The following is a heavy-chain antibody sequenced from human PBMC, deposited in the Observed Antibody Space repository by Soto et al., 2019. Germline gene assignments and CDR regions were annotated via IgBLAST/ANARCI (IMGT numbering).Heavy chain of an antibody. J-gene: IGHJ4*02. CDR3: ARFSGSYHDRHFDY. V-gene: IGHV4-39*01. CDR2: VYYNGNT. CDR1: GGSTSSSNYQ. Sequence: SETLSLTCTVSGGSTSSSNYQWVWIRQPPGKGLEWIGNVYYNGNTYYNPSLKSRVTISVDTSNNQFSLKVTSVTAADTAGYYCARFSGSYHDRHFDYWSQGTLVT. D-gene: IGHD1-26*01.